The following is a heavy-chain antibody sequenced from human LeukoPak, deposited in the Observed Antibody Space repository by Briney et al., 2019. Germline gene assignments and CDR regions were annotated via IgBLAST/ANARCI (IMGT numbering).Heavy chain of an antibody. CDR3: ASWGAGGNY. D-gene: IGHD3-16*01. V-gene: IGHV3-7*01. J-gene: IGHJ4*02. CDR1: GFTLSTYW. Sequence: GGSLRLSCEASGFTLSTYWMNWVRQVPGKGLDWVANINPDGSGKMYVDSVKGRFTIARDNADNSLSLQMNSLRAEDTAVYYCASWGAGGNYWGQGTLVTVSS. CDR2: INPDGSGK.